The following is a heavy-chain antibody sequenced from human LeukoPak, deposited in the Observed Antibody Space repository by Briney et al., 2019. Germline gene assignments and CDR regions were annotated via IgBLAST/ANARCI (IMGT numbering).Heavy chain of an antibody. CDR1: GGSFSGYY. V-gene: IGHV4-34*01. D-gene: IGHD3-22*01. CDR3: ARGPLSEDYYDSSGYYYLSY. CDR2: INHSGST. Sequence: SETLSLTCAVYGGSFSGYYWSWIRQPQGKGLEWMGEINHSGSTNYNPSLKSRVTISVDTSKNQFSLKLSSVTAADTAVYYCARGPLSEDYYDSSGYYYLSYWGQGTLVTVSS. J-gene: IGHJ4*02.